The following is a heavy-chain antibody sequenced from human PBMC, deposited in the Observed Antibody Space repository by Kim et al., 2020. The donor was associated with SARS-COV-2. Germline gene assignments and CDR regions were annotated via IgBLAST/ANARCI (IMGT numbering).Heavy chain of an antibody. CDR2: LTYSGGTT. Sequence: GGSLRLSCAASGFIFSNYGMSWVRQTPGKGLEWVAALTYSGGTTYYADSVRGRFTISRDNFKNTLFLQMDSLRVEDTAVYYCAKHWGSGTYYNFLGYWGQGTLVPVSS. V-gene: IGHV3-23*01. D-gene: IGHD3-10*01. J-gene: IGHJ4*02. CDR3: AKHWGSGTYYNFLGY. CDR1: GFIFSNYG.